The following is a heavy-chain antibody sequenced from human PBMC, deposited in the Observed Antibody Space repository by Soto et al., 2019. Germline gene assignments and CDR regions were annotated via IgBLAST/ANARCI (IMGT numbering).Heavy chain of an antibody. CDR1: GGSISSGDYY. Sequence: SETLSLTCTVSGGSISSGDYYWSWIRQPPGKGLEWIGYIYYSGSTYYNPSLKSRITISVDTSKNQFSLKLSSVTAADTAVYYCARERPDGARLDPWGQGTLVTISS. V-gene: IGHV4-30-4*01. J-gene: IGHJ5*02. CDR2: IYYSGST. CDR3: ARERPDGARLDP. D-gene: IGHD6-6*01.